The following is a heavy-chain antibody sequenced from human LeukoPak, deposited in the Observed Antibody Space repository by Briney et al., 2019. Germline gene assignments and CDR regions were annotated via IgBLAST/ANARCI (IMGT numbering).Heavy chain of an antibody. Sequence: PGGSLRLSCAASGFTFSSYEMNWVRQAPGKGLEWVSYISSSGSTIYYADSVTDRFTISRDNAKNSLYLQMNSLRAEDTAVYYCARDPPLQWLVQGDAFDIWGQGTMVTVSS. D-gene: IGHD6-19*01. CDR1: GFTFSSYE. CDR2: ISSSGSTI. J-gene: IGHJ3*02. CDR3: ARDPPLQWLVQGDAFDI. V-gene: IGHV3-48*03.